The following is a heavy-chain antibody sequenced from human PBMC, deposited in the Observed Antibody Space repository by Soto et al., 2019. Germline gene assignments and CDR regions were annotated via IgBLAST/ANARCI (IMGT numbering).Heavy chain of an antibody. CDR1: GFTFSSYE. J-gene: IGHJ4*02. Sequence: PVGSLRLSCAASGFTFSSYEMNWVRQAPGKGLEWVSYISSSGSTIYYADSVKGRFTISRDNAKNSLYLQMNSLRAEDTAVYYCARDPRGYSGYDLQPFDYWGQGTLVTVSS. D-gene: IGHD5-12*01. CDR3: ARDPRGYSGYDLQPFDY. V-gene: IGHV3-48*03. CDR2: ISSSGSTI.